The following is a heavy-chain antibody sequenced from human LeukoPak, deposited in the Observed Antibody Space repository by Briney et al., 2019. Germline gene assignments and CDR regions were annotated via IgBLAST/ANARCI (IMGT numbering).Heavy chain of an antibody. V-gene: IGHV3-7*01. Sequence: GESLGLSCAASGFTFSSYWMSWVRQAPGKGLEWVANIKQDGSEKYYVDSVKGRFTISRDNAKNSLYLQMNSLRAEDTAVYYCARILDFYYFDYWGQGTLVTVSS. D-gene: IGHD3-3*01. CDR3: ARILDFYYFDY. CDR2: IKQDGSEK. J-gene: IGHJ4*02. CDR1: GFTFSSYW.